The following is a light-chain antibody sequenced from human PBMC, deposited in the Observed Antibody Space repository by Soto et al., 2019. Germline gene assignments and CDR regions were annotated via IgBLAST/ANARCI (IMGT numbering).Light chain of an antibody. CDR2: DNN. J-gene: IGLJ2*01. CDR1: SSNIGNNF. CDR3: GTWDSSLSAVV. V-gene: IGLV1-51*01. Sequence: QSVLTQPPSVSAAPGQTVTISCSGSSSNIGNNFVSWYQQLPGTAPKLLIFDNNERPSGIPDRFSGSKSGTSATLDITGLQTGDEADYYCGTWDSSLSAVVFGGGTKLTVL.